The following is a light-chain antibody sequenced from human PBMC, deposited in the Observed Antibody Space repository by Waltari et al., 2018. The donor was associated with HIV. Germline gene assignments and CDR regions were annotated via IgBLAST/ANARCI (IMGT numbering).Light chain of an antibody. CDR3: QVWDSSSEHVV. Sequence: SYVLTQPPSVSVAPGTTARITCGGNHIGSKSGHWYQHKPGQAPVLVIYYDRERPSGIPERFSGSDSGNTATLTINRVEAGDEADYYCQVWDSSSEHVVFGGGTKLTVL. CDR2: YDR. CDR1: HIGSKS. V-gene: IGLV3-21*04. J-gene: IGLJ2*01.